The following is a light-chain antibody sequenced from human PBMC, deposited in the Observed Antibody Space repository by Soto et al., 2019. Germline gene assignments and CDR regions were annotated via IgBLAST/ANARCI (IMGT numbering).Light chain of an antibody. CDR3: QQYGSSPRT. CDR2: DAS. V-gene: IGKV3-20*01. J-gene: IGKJ1*01. Sequence: EIVLTQSPGTLSLSPGERATLSCRASQSVSSSYFAWYQQKPGQAPRLLIYDASSRATGIPDRFSGSGSGTDFTLIISRLEPEDFAVYYCQQYGSSPRTFGQGTKVEIK. CDR1: QSVSSSY.